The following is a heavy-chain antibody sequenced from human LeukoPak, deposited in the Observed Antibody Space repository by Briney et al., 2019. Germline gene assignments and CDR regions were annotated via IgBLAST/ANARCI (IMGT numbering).Heavy chain of an antibody. J-gene: IGHJ4*02. Sequence: GGSLRLSCAASGFTFSSFAMGWVRQAPGKGLEWVSAISGSGGSTYYADSVKGRFTISRDNSKNTLYLQMNSLRAEDTAVYYCAKVRPRIAVAGYFDYWGQGTLVTVSS. V-gene: IGHV3-23*01. CDR3: AKVRPRIAVAGYFDY. CDR1: GFTFSSFA. D-gene: IGHD6-19*01. CDR2: ISGSGGST.